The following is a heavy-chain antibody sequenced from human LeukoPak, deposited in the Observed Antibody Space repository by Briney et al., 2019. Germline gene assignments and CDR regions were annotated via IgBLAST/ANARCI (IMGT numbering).Heavy chain of an antibody. Sequence: PGGSLRLSCAASGFTFSSYSMNWVRQAPGKGLEWVSSISSSSYIYYADSVKGRFTISRDNAKNSLYLQMNSLRAEDTAVYYCARDFKQQLVRYYYYYGMDVWGQGTTVTVSS. V-gene: IGHV3-21*01. CDR2: ISSSSYI. D-gene: IGHD6-13*01. J-gene: IGHJ6*02. CDR3: ARDFKQQLVRYYYYYGMDV. CDR1: GFTFSSYS.